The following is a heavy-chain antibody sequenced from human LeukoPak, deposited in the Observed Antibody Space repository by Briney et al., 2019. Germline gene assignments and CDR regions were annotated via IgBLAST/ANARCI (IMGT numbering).Heavy chain of an antibody. CDR3: ARQAAAGQLKTSPGYYYYYYYYMDV. CDR2: IYTSGST. J-gene: IGHJ6*03. V-gene: IGHV4-4*09. CDR1: GGSISSYY. Sequence: PSETLSLTCTVSGGSISSYYWSWLRQPPGKGLEGLGYIYTSGSTNYNPSLKSRVTISVDTSKNQFSLKLSSVTAADTAVYYCARQAAAGQLKTSPGYYYYYYYYMDVWGKGTTVTVSS. D-gene: IGHD6-13*01.